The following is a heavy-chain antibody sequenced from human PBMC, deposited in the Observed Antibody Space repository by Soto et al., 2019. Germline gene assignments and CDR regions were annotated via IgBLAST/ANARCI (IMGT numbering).Heavy chain of an antibody. D-gene: IGHD6-6*01. V-gene: IGHV5-10-1*01. CDR2: IDPSNSYT. CDR3: VSTYTSSSLTDY. Sequence: GESLKISCKGSGYSFTSYWITWVRQMPGKGLEWMGRIDPSNSYTNYSPSFQGHVTISRDTSISTAYLQWNSLKASDTATYYCVSTYTSSSLTDYWGQGTLVTVSS. J-gene: IGHJ4*02. CDR1: GYSFTSYW.